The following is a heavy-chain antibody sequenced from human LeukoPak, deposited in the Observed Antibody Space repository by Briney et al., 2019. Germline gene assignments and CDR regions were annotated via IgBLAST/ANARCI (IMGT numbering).Heavy chain of an antibody. Sequence: GGSLRLSCAASGFTFNSYSMNWVRQAPGKGLEWVSYISSSGSTIDYADSVKGRFTISRDNAKNSLYLQMNSLRAEDTAVYYCAREAYSSSWPYYYYYYGMDVWGQGTTVTVSS. J-gene: IGHJ6*02. V-gene: IGHV3-48*04. CDR1: GFTFNSYS. CDR2: ISSSGSTI. CDR3: AREAYSSSWPYYYYYYGMDV. D-gene: IGHD6-13*01.